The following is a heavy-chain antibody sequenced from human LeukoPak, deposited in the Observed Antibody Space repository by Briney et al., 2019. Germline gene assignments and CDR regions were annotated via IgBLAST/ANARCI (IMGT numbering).Heavy chain of an antibody. V-gene: IGHV1-2*02. J-gene: IGHJ5*02. CDR3: ARIRRYYDSPDWFDP. Sequence: GASVTVSFTASVYTFTGYYMHWVRQAPGQGLEWMGWINPNSGGTNYAQKFQGRVTMTRDTSISTAYMELSRLRSDDTAVYYCARIRRYYDSPDWFDPWGQGTLVTVSS. D-gene: IGHD3-22*01. CDR2: INPNSGGT. CDR1: VYTFTGYY.